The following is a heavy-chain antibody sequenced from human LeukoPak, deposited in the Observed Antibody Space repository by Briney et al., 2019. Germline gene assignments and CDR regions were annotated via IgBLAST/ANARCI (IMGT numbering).Heavy chain of an antibody. Sequence: SETLSLTCTVSGGSISGYYWSWIRQPPGKGLEWIGYIYYSGSTNYNPSLNSRVTISVDTSKNQFSLNLSSVTAADTAVYYCARSRPPPYWYYYMDVWGKGITVTVSS. J-gene: IGHJ6*03. V-gene: IGHV4-59*01. CDR3: ARSRPPPYWYYYMDV. CDR1: GGSISGYY. CDR2: IYYSGST.